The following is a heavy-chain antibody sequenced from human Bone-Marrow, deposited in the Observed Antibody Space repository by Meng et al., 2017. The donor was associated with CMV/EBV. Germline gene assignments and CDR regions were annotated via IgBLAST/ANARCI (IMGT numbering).Heavy chain of an antibody. D-gene: IGHD3-3*01. Sequence: GESLKISCAASGFTFSSYWMSWVRQAPGKGLEWVANIKQDGSEKYYVDSVKGRFTISRDNAKNSLYLQMNSLRAEDTAVYYCARDRVLYYDFWSGYYVSDDYWVQGTLVTVSS. CDR3: ARDRVLYYDFWSGYYVSDDY. J-gene: IGHJ4*02. V-gene: IGHV3-7*01. CDR1: GFTFSSYW. CDR2: IKQDGSEK.